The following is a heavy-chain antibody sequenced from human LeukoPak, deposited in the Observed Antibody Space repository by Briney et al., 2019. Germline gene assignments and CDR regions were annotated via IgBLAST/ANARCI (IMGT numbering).Heavy chain of an antibody. V-gene: IGHV4-34*01. J-gene: IGHJ4*02. Sequence: SETPSLTCAVYGGSFSGYYWSWIRQPPGKGLEWIGEINHSGSTNYNPSLKSRVTISVDTSKNQFSLKLSSVTAADTAVYYCASSIAAAGTTDYWGQGTLVTVSS. CDR1: GGSFSGYY. CDR2: INHSGST. D-gene: IGHD6-13*01. CDR3: ASSIAAAGTTDY.